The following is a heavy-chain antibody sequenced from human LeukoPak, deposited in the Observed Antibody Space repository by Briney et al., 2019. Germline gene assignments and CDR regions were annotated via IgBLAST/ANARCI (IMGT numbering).Heavy chain of an antibody. CDR2: ISSSSSYI. CDR3: ARVVYGSYYDY. CDR1: GFTFSSYW. J-gene: IGHJ4*02. V-gene: IGHV3-21*01. D-gene: IGHD2-8*01. Sequence: PGGSLRLSCAASGFTFSSYWMSWVRQAPGKGLEWVSSISSSSSYIYYADSVKGRFTISRDNAKNSLYLQMNSLRAEDTAVYYCARVVYGSYYDYWGQGTLVTVSS.